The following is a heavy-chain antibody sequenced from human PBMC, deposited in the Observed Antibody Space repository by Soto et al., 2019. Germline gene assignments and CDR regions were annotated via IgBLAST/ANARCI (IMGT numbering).Heavy chain of an antibody. CDR2: ISGSGGST. Sequence: GGPLRLSCAASGFTFSSYAMSWVRQAPGKGLEWVSAISGSGGSTYYADSVKGRFTISRDNSKNTLYLQMNSLRAEDTAVYYCAKDFFSGYYYDSSGYIYWGQGTLVTVSS. J-gene: IGHJ4*02. CDR1: GFTFSSYA. V-gene: IGHV3-23*01. D-gene: IGHD3-22*01. CDR3: AKDFFSGYYYDSSGYIY.